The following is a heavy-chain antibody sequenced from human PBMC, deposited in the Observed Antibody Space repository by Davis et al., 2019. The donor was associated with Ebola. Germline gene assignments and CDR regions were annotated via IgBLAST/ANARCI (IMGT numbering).Heavy chain of an antibody. Sequence: SVKVSCKASGGTFSSYPISWVRQAPGQGLDWMGGIIPVFGSAKYAQKFQGRVTITADESTSTAYMELSSLRSEDTAVYYCAIYSSGWFYFDYWGQGTLVTVSS. CDR3: AIYSSGWFYFDY. CDR1: GGTFSSYP. V-gene: IGHV1-69*13. CDR2: IIPVFGSA. D-gene: IGHD6-19*01. J-gene: IGHJ4*02.